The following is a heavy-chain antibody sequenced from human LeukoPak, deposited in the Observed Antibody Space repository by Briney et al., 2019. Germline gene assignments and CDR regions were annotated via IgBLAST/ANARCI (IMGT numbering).Heavy chain of an antibody. D-gene: IGHD2-2*01. Sequence: GGSLRLSCSASGFTLSPYCMHWVRQSPGKGLVWVSRINSDGSSTTYADSVKGRFTISRDNTKNTLYLQINILRAEDTAVYYCARARCSRTSCNTESDYWGQGTLVTVSS. CDR2: INSDGSST. CDR1: GFTLSPYC. V-gene: IGHV3-74*01. J-gene: IGHJ4*02. CDR3: ARARCSRTSCNTESDY.